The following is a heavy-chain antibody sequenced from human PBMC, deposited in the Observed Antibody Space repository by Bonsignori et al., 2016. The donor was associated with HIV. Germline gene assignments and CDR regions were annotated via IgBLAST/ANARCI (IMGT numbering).Heavy chain of an antibody. CDR1: GFTVSSNY. CDR3: ARVRVIYGSSWYGEGYYFDY. CDR2: IYSGGST. V-gene: IGHV3-53*01. J-gene: IGHJ4*02. D-gene: IGHD6-13*01. Sequence: GESLKISCAASGFTVSSNYMSWVRQAPGKGLEWVSVIYSGGSTYYADSVKGRFTISRDNSKNTLYLQMNSLRAEDTAVYYCARVRVIYGSSWYGEGYYFDYWGQGTLVTVSS.